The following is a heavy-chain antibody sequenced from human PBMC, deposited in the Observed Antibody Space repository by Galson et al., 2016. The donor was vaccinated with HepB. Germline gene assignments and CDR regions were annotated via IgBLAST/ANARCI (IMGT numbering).Heavy chain of an antibody. V-gene: IGHV3-33*01. D-gene: IGHD6-13*01. CDR3: AREMGAAAPAVFDY. CDR1: GFTFSSYG. Sequence: SLRLSCAASGFTFSSYGMHWVRQAPGKGLEWVALIWSDGSNKYYADSVKGRFTISRDSSKNTLSLQMNSLRAEDTAVYYCAREMGAAAPAVFDYWGQGTLVTVSS. CDR2: IWSDGSNK. J-gene: IGHJ4*02.